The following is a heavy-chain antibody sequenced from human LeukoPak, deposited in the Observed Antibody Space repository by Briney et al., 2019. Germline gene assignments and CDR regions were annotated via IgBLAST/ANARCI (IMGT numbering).Heavy chain of an antibody. D-gene: IGHD6-19*01. CDR1: GGSINNYY. CDR3: ARSSGWGGYNWFDP. Sequence: SETLSLTCTVSGGSINNYYWSWIRQPPGKGLEWIGYIYYSGGTNYNPSLKSRVTISVDTSKNQFSLKLSSVTAADTAVYYCARSSGWGGYNWFDPWGQGTLVTVSS. J-gene: IGHJ5*02. CDR2: IYYSGGT. V-gene: IGHV4-59*01.